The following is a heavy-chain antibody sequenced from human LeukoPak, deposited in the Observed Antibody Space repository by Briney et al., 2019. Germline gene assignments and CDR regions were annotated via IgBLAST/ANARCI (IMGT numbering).Heavy chain of an antibody. CDR2: IFYSGST. CDR1: GGSVSDYY. V-gene: IGHV4-59*02. J-gene: IGHJ3*02. D-gene: IGHD1-26*01. CDR3: ATLWRLGASTGEAFDI. Sequence: SETLSLTCTVSGGSVSDYYWGWIRQPPGKGLEFIGYIFYSGSTNYNPSLKSRVTISADTSTNQFSLELNSVTAADTAVYYCATLWRLGASTGEAFDIWGQGTMVTVSS.